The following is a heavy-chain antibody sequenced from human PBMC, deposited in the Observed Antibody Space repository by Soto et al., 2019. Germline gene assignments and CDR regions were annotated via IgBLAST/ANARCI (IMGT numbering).Heavy chain of an antibody. V-gene: IGHV3-11*05. CDR3: ARVMIVVVTDAFAI. Sequence: PGGSLRLSCAASGFTFSDYYMSWIRQAPGKGLEWVSYISSSSSYTNYADSVKGRFTISRDNAKNSLYLQMNSLRAEDTALYYCARVMIVVVTDAFAIWGQGTMVTVSS. CDR2: ISSSSSYT. CDR1: GFTFSDYY. J-gene: IGHJ3*02. D-gene: IGHD3-22*01.